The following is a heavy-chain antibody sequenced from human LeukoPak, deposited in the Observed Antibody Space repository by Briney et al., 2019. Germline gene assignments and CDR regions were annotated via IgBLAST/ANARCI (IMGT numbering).Heavy chain of an antibody. CDR3: ARGPVAAAPLLDF. CDR2: INHSGST. D-gene: IGHD6-13*01. CDR1: GGSFSGYY. J-gene: IGHJ4*02. V-gene: IGHV4-34*01. Sequence: SETLSLTCAVYGGSFSGYYWSWIRQPPGKGLEWIGEINHSGSTNYNPSLKSRVTISVDTSKNQFSLKLSSVTAADTAVYYCARGPVAAAPLLDFWGQGILVTISS.